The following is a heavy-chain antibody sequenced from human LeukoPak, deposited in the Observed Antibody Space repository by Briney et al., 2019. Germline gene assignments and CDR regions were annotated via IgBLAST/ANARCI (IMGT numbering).Heavy chain of an antibody. CDR3: AITFGGVIAMGLDY. Sequence: PGVSLRLSCAASGFTFSSYAMSWVRQAPGKGLEWVSAISGSGGSTYYADSVKGRFTISRDNSKDTLYLQMNSLRAEDTAVYYCAITFGGVIAMGLDYWGQGTLVTVSS. V-gene: IGHV3-23*01. D-gene: IGHD3-16*02. CDR2: ISGSGGST. J-gene: IGHJ4*02. CDR1: GFTFSSYA.